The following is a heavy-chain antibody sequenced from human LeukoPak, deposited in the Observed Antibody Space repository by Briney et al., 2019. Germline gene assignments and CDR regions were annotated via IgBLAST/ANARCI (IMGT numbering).Heavy chain of an antibody. CDR1: GLTFSSYT. Sequence: GGSLRLSCAASGLTFSSYTMNWVRQAPGKGLEWVSSISSSSTYIYYADSVKGRFTISRDNAKNSLYLQMNSLRAEDTAVYYCARGQDYYDSSGYYYALDYWGQGTLVTVSS. V-gene: IGHV3-21*01. CDR3: ARGQDYYDSSGYYYALDY. CDR2: ISSSSTYI. D-gene: IGHD3-22*01. J-gene: IGHJ4*02.